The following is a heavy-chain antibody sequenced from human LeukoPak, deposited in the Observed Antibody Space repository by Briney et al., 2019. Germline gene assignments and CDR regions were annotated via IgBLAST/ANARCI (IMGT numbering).Heavy chain of an antibody. CDR1: GGSISSYY. D-gene: IGHD5-12*01. CDR3: ASRVATRMLDAFDI. V-gene: IGHV4-59*08. J-gene: IGHJ3*02. CDR2: IYYSGSI. Sequence: SETLSLTCTVSGGSISSYYWSWIRQPPGKGLEWIGYIYYSGSINYNPSLKSRVTISVDTSKNQFSLKLSSVTAADTAVYYCASRVATRMLDAFDIWGQGTMVTVSS.